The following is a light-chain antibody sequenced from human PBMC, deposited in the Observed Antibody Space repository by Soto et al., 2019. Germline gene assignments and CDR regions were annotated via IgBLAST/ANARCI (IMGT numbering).Light chain of an antibody. Sequence: QSVLTQPPSVSGAPGQRVTISCTGSSSNIGAGYDVHWYQQLPGTAPKLLIYGNSNRPSGVPDRFSGSKSGTSASLAITGLQADYESDYYCQCYDSSLSGYVFGTGTKLTVL. CDR2: GNS. CDR3: QCYDSSLSGYV. V-gene: IGLV1-40*01. J-gene: IGLJ1*01. CDR1: SSNIGAGYD.